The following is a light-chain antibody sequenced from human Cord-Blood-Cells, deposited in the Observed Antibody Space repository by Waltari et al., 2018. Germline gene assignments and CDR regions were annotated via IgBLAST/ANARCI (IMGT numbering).Light chain of an antibody. CDR2: AAS. Sequence: DIQMTQSPSSLSASVVDRVTITCRASQSISSYLNWYQQKPGKAPKLLIYAASSLQSGVPSRFSGSGSVTDFTLTISSLQPEDFATYYCQQSYSTPWTFGQGTKVEIK. V-gene: IGKV1-39*01. CDR1: QSISSY. J-gene: IGKJ1*01. CDR3: QQSYSTPWT.